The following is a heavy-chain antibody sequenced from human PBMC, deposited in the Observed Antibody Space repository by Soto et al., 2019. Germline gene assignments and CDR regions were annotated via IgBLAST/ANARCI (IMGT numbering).Heavy chain of an antibody. CDR2: INAGNGNT. V-gene: IGHV1-3*01. J-gene: IGHJ5*02. D-gene: IGHD2-2*01. Sequence: ASVKVSCKASGYTFTSYAMHWVRQAPGQRLEWMGWINAGNGNTKYSQKFQGRVTITRDTSASTAYMELSSLRSEDTAVYYCARVFKYCSSTSCSGFDPWGQGTLVTVSS. CDR3: ARVFKYCSSTSCSGFDP. CDR1: GYTFTSYA.